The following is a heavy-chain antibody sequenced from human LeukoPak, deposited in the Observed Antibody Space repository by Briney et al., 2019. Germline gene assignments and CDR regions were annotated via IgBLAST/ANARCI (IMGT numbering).Heavy chain of an antibody. CDR1: GFTFSSYA. V-gene: IGHV3-23*01. J-gene: IGHJ4*02. CDR2: IGSGGDT. Sequence: GGSLRLSCAASGFTFSSYAMTWVRQPPGKGLEWVSAIGSGGDTHYADSVKGRFTISRDNSKNTLYLQMSSLRAEDSAIYYCAYKWSRDYWGQGTLVTVSS. CDR3: AYKWSRDY. D-gene: IGHD1-1*01.